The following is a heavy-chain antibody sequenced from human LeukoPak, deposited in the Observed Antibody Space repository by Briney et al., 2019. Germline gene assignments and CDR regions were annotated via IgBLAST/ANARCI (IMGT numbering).Heavy chain of an antibody. J-gene: IGHJ6*03. Sequence: ASVKVSCKASGYTFTSYYMHWVRQAPGQGLEWMGIINPSGGSTSYAQKFQGRVTMTRDTSISTAYMELSRLRSDDTAVYYCARDQGNGDCSSTSCYRSYYYYMDVWGKGTTVTISS. V-gene: IGHV1-46*01. CDR1: GYTFTSYY. CDR2: INPSGGST. CDR3: ARDQGNGDCSSTSCYRSYYYYMDV. D-gene: IGHD2-2*01.